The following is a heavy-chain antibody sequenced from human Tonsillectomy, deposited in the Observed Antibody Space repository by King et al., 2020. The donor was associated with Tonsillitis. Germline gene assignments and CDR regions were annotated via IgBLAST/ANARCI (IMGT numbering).Heavy chain of an antibody. CDR1: GFTFSSYS. J-gene: IGHJ4*02. V-gene: IGHV3-21*01. CDR3: ARVEMATADY. CDR2: ISSSSSYI. D-gene: IGHD5-24*01. Sequence: VQLVESGGGLVKPGGSLRLSCAASGFTFSSYSMNWVRQAPWKGLEWVSSISSSSSYIYYADSVKGRFTISRDNAKNSLYLQMNSLRAEDTAVYYCARVEMATADYWGQGTLVTVSS.